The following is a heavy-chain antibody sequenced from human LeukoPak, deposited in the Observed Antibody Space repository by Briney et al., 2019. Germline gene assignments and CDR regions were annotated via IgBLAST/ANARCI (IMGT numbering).Heavy chain of an antibody. V-gene: IGHV3-33*06. J-gene: IGHJ4*02. Sequence: GGSLRLSCVASGLTFRNYGFHWVRQAPGKGLEWVAIIYSGGGTTKYYAESVKDRFTITRDNSRNTLYLQMSSLRPEDTAVYYCTKWSGFGDDWGQGTLVTVSS. CDR3: TKWSGFGDD. CDR1: GLTFRNYG. D-gene: IGHD3-10*01. CDR2: IYSGGGTTK.